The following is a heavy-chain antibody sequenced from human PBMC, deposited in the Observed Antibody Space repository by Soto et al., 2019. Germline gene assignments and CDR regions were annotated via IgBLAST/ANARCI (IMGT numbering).Heavy chain of an antibody. CDR2: LHSGGDT. Sequence: SLRLSCVASGIPVSSNYMTWVRQAPGKGLEWVSVLHSGGDTYYANSVKGRFTISRHDSTNTVFLQMNSLTAEDTAVYYCAREGPYYYASRMDVWGQGTTVTVSS. V-gene: IGHV3-53*04. CDR1: GIPVSSNY. D-gene: IGHD3-10*01. J-gene: IGHJ6*02. CDR3: AREGPYYYASRMDV.